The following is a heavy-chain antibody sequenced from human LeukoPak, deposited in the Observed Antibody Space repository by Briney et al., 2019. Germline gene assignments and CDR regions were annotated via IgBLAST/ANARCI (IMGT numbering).Heavy chain of an antibody. Sequence: ESGPTLVNPTQTLTLTCTFSGFSLSTSGMCVSWIRQPPGKALEWLARIDWDDDKYYSTSLQTRLTISKDTSKNQVVLIMTDMDPVDTATYYCARARGFYSSPDYWGQGTLVTVSS. D-gene: IGHD6-13*01. CDR2: IDWDDDK. CDR1: GFSLSTSGMC. V-gene: IGHV2-70*11. J-gene: IGHJ4*02. CDR3: ARARGFYSSPDY.